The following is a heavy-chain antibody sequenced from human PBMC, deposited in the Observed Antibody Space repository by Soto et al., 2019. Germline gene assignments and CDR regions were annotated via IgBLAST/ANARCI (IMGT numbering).Heavy chain of an antibody. V-gene: IGHV1-2*04. J-gene: IGHJ4*02. CDR2: INPNSGGT. CDR3: AREIAVAGIAVDY. CDR1: GYTFTGYY. D-gene: IGHD6-19*01. Sequence: ASVKVSCKASGYTFTGYYMHWVRQAPGQGLEWMGWINPNSGGTNYAQKFQGWVTMTRDTSISTAYMELSRLRSDDTAVYYCAREIAVAGIAVDYWGQGTLVTVSS.